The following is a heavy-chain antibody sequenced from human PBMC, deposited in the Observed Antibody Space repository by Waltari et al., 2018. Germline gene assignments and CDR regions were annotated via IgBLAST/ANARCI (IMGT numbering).Heavy chain of an antibody. CDR2: IKQDGSEK. D-gene: IGHD4-17*01. Sequence: EVQLVESGGGLVQPGGSLRLSCAASGFTFSSYWMSWVRQAPGKGLEWVANIKQDGSEKYYVDSVKGRFTISRDNAKNSLYLQMNSLRAEDTAVYYCTREMGMTTVTFDYWGQGTLVTVSS. V-gene: IGHV3-7*01. CDR1: GFTFSSYW. J-gene: IGHJ4*02. CDR3: TREMGMTTVTFDY.